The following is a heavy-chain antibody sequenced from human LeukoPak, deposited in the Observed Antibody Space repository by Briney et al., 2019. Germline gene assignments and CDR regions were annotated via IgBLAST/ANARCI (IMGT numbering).Heavy chain of an antibody. CDR1: GFTFSSYW. V-gene: IGHV3-74*01. D-gene: IGHD3-10*02. Sequence: PGGSLRLSCAASGFTFSSYWMHWVRQAPGKGLVGVSRINSDGSSTSYADSVRGRFSISRDNDKNSLYLQMNSLRAEATAVYYCAELGITMIGGVWGKGTTVTISS. CDR3: AELGITMIGGV. CDR2: INSDGSST. J-gene: IGHJ6*04.